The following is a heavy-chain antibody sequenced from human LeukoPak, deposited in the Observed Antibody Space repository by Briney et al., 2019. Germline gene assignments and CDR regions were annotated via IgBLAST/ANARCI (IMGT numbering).Heavy chain of an antibody. Sequence: GGSLRLSCAASGFTFSSYSMNWVRQAPGKGLEWVSSISSSSYIYYADSVKGRFTISRDNAKNSLYLQMNSLRAEDTAVYYCARVSRRIYYFDYWGQGTLVTVSS. CDR1: GFTFSSYS. J-gene: IGHJ4*02. D-gene: IGHD2-15*01. CDR2: ISSSSYI. V-gene: IGHV3-21*01. CDR3: ARVSRRIYYFDY.